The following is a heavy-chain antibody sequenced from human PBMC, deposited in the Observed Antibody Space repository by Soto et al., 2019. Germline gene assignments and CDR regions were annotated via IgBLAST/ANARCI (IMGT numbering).Heavy chain of an antibody. V-gene: IGHV4-59*08. CDR2: IYYSGST. J-gene: IGHJ4*02. Sequence: SETLSLTCTVSGGSISSYYWSWIRQPPGKGLEWIGYIYYSGSTTCNPSLKSRVTISVATSENQFSLKLSSVTAADPAVYSCARHKRQDGYNYYFDYWGQGALVTVSS. CDR3: ARHKRQDGYNYYFDY. D-gene: IGHD5-12*01. CDR1: GGSISSYY.